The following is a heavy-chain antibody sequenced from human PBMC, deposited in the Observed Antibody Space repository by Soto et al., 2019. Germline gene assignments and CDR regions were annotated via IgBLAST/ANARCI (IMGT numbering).Heavy chain of an antibody. CDR2: ISYDGSNK. J-gene: IGHJ6*02. CDR3: AKDLPPVVPAARASNYYYYGMDV. Sequence: GGSLRLSCAASGFTFSSYGMHWVRQAPGKGLEWVAVISYDGSNKYYADSAKGRFTISRDNSKNTLYLQMNSLRAEDTAVYYCAKDLPPVVPAARASNYYYYGMDVWGQGTTVTVSS. D-gene: IGHD2-2*01. V-gene: IGHV3-30*18. CDR1: GFTFSSYG.